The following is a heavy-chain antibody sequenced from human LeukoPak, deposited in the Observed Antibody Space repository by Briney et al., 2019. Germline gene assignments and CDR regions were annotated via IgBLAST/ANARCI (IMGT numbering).Heavy chain of an antibody. J-gene: IGHJ4*02. Sequence: PGGSLRLSCEASGLTFTSYWMAWVRQAPGKGLEWVANIAQDGAEAVYADSVRGRFSISRDNAKNSLYLQMNNLRAEDTAVYYCSNGIYRDSYWGQGTQVTVSS. V-gene: IGHV3-7*01. CDR1: GLTFTSYW. CDR2: IAQDGAEA. CDR3: SNGIYRDSY. D-gene: IGHD1-26*01.